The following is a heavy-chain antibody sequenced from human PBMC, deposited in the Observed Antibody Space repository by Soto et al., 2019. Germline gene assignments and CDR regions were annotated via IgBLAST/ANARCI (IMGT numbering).Heavy chain of an antibody. CDR2: ISLGDSDT. Sequence: GESLKISCKGSGYTFSNYWIDWVRQTPGKGLEWMGVISLGDSDTRYSPSFEGQVIISVDKSINTAYLQWSSLKASDTAMYYCARHRSSGYYLGAFDIWGQGTMVTVSS. J-gene: IGHJ3*02. V-gene: IGHV5-51*01. CDR1: GYTFSNYW. CDR3: ARHRSSGYYLGAFDI. D-gene: IGHD3-22*01.